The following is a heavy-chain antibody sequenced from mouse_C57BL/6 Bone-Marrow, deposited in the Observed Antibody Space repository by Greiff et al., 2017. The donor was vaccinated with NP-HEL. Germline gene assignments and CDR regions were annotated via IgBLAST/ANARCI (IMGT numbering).Heavy chain of an antibody. J-gene: IGHJ4*01. Sequence: VQLQQPGAELVKPGASVKLSCKASGYTFTSYWMHWVKQRPGQGLEWIGMIHPNSGSTNYNAKFKSKATLTVDKSSSTAYMQLSSLTSEDSAVYYCAREGNYVEAMDYWGQGTSVTVSS. D-gene: IGHD2-1*01. CDR1: GYTFTSYW. V-gene: IGHV1-64*01. CDR3: AREGNYVEAMDY. CDR2: IHPNSGST.